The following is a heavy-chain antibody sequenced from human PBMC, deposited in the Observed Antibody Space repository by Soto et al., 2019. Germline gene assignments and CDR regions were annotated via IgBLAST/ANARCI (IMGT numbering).Heavy chain of an antibody. Sequence: ASVKVSCKASCYTFTSYGISWGRQAPGQRLEWMGWISAYNGNTNYAQKLQGRVTMTTDTSTSTAYMELRSLRSDDTAVYYCARSPGNIVVVPATRRFDPWGQGTLVTVSS. CDR1: CYTFTSYG. J-gene: IGHJ5*02. CDR2: ISAYNGNT. D-gene: IGHD2-2*01. V-gene: IGHV1-18*01. CDR3: ARSPGNIVVVPATRRFDP.